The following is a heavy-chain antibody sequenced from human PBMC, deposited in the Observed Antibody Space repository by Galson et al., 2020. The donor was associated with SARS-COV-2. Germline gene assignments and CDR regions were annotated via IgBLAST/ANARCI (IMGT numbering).Heavy chain of an antibody. CDR3: AREPPIYDYGMDV. J-gene: IGHJ6*02. CDR1: GGSISSSSYY. Sequence: SETLSLTCTVSGGSISSSSYYWGWIRQPPGKGLEWIGSIYYSGSTYYNPSLKSRVTISVDTSKNQFSLKLSSVTAADTAVYYCAREPPIYDYGMDVWGQGTTVTVSS. CDR2: IYYSGST. V-gene: IGHV4-39*07. D-gene: IGHD3-9*01.